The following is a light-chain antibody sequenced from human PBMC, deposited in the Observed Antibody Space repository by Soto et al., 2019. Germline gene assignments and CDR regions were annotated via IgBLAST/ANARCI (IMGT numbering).Light chain of an antibody. CDR1: QSVSSSY. Sequence: EIVLTQSPGTLSLSPGERATLSCRASQSVSSSYLAWYQQKPGQAPRLLIYGASSRATGIPDRFSGSGSGTDFALTISRLEPEDVAVYYCQQSGSSPLTVGGGTKVEIK. CDR3: QQSGSSPLT. CDR2: GAS. V-gene: IGKV3-20*01. J-gene: IGKJ4*01.